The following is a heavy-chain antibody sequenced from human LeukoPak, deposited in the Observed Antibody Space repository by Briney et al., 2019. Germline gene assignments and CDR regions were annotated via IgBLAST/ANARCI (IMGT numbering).Heavy chain of an antibody. CDR3: ARERMDSNTFMYGMDV. V-gene: IGHV3-48*04. D-gene: IGHD3/OR15-3a*01. CDR2: ISSSSSAI. Sequence: GGSLRLSCAASGFTFSDYIMSWVRQAPGKGLEWVSYISSSSSAIYYADSVKGRFTISRDNAKNSLYLQMNSLRAEDTAVYYCARERMDSNTFMYGMDVWGQGTTVTVSS. J-gene: IGHJ6*02. CDR1: GFTFSDYI.